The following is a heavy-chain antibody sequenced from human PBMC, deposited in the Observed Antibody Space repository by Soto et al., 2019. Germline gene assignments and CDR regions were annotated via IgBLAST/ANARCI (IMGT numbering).Heavy chain of an antibody. CDR3: AHSPYQRLCDWFDP. D-gene: IGHD2-2*01. V-gene: IGHV2-5*02. CDR2: IYWDDDK. Sequence: QITLKESGPTLVKPTQTLTLTCTFSGFSLSTSGVGVGWIRQPPGKALEWLALIYWDDDKRYSPSLKSRLTITKDIYKKQVVLTMTNMDPVDTATYYCAHSPYQRLCDWFDPWGQGTLVTGSS. CDR1: GFSLSTSGVG. J-gene: IGHJ5*02.